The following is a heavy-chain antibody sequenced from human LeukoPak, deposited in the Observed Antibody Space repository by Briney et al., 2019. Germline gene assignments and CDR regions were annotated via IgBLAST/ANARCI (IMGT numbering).Heavy chain of an antibody. Sequence: EASVKVSCTASGYTFTSYAVHWVRQAPGRRLEWMGWINAGNGNTKYSQKFQGRVTITRDTSASTAYMELSSLRSEDTAVYYCAIMGYYYDSSGFNTSFDYWGQGTLVTVSS. V-gene: IGHV1-3*01. CDR3: AIMGYYYDSSGFNTSFDY. CDR1: GYTFTSYA. J-gene: IGHJ4*02. D-gene: IGHD3-22*01. CDR2: INAGNGNT.